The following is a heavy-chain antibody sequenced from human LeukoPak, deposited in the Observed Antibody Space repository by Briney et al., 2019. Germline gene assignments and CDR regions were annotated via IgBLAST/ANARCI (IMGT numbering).Heavy chain of an antibody. J-gene: IGHJ4*02. CDR3: ARGAETYSSNWYYDD. CDR1: SGSFSGYY. CDR2: IIHSGST. V-gene: IGHV4-34*01. D-gene: IGHD6-13*01. Sequence: PSETLSLTCAVYSGSFSGYYWNWIRQPPGKGLEWIGEIIHSGSTNYNPSLKSRVTMSVDTSKNLLSLKLSLVTAADTAVYYCARGAETYSSNWYYDDWGQGTLVTVSS.